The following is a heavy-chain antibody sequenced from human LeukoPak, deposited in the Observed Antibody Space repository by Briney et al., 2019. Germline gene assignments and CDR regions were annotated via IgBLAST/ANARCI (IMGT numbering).Heavy chain of an antibody. V-gene: IGHV3-66*01. D-gene: IGHD3-10*02. CDR3: ARRLEALDVQVRPTLSGGIDY. Sequence: GGSLRLSCAASGFTVSSNYMSWVRQAPGKGLEWVSVIYSGGSTYYADSVKGRFTISRDNSKNTLYLQMNSLRAEDTAVYYCARRLEALDVQVRPTLSGGIDYWGQGTLVTVSS. J-gene: IGHJ4*02. CDR1: GFTVSSNY. CDR2: IYSGGST.